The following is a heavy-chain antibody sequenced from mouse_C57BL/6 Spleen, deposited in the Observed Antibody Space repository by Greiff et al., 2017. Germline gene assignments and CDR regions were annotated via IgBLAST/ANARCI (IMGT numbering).Heavy chain of an antibody. J-gene: IGHJ4*01. CDR2: INPNNGGT. CDR1: GYTFTDYN. Sequence: EVKLQESGPELVKPGASVKMSCKASGYTFTDYNMHWVKQSHGKSLEWIGYINPNNGGTSYNQKFKGKATLTVNKSSSTAYMELRSLTSEDSAVYYCAREGNHYYAMDYWGQGTSVTVSS. CDR3: AREGNHYYAMDY. V-gene: IGHV1-22*01.